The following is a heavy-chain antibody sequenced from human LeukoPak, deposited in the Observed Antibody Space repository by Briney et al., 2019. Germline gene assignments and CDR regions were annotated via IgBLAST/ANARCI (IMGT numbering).Heavy chain of an antibody. CDR1: GFTVSSNY. J-gene: IGHJ4*02. CDR3: ARRGYIFCLDY. V-gene: IGHV3-53*01. Sequence: GGSLRLSCAASGFTVSSNYMSWVRQAPGKGLEWVSVIYSGGSTYYADSVKGRFTISRDNAKNSLYLQMNSLRAEDTAVYYCARRGYIFCLDYWGQGTLVTVSS. CDR2: IYSGGST. D-gene: IGHD3-9*01.